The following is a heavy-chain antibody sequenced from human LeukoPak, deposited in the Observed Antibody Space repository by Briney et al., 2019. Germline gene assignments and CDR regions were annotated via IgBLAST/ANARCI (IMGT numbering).Heavy chain of an antibody. V-gene: IGHV3-33*01. CDR2: IWYDGSNK. Sequence: PGGSLRLSCAASGFTFSSYGMHWVRQAPGKGLEWVAVIWYDGSNKYYADSVKGRFTISRDNSKNTLYLQMNSLRAEDTAVYYCARDWISYDSSGYRPGYWGQGTLVTVSS. J-gene: IGHJ4*02. CDR1: GFTFSSYG. D-gene: IGHD3-22*01. CDR3: ARDWISYDSSGYRPGY.